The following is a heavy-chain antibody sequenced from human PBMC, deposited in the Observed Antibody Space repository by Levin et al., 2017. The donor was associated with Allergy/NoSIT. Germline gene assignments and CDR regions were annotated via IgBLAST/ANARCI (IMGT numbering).Heavy chain of an antibody. V-gene: IGHV4-59*01. CDR1: GGSIRSYY. CDR2: IYYSGST. D-gene: IGHD2-2*01. Sequence: SQTLSLTCTVSGGSIRSYYWSWIRQPPGKGLEWIGYIYYSGSTNYNPSLKSRVTISVDTSKNQFSLKLSSVTAADTAVYYCARAIAPAASYYYYYYMDVWGKGTTVTVSS. CDR3: ARAIAPAASYYYYYYMDV. J-gene: IGHJ6*03.